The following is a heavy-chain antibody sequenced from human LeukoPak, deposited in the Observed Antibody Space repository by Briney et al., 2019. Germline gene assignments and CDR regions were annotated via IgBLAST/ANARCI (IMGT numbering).Heavy chain of an antibody. J-gene: IGHJ5*02. CDR1: GFTFSSYG. CDR2: ISSSSSYI. D-gene: IGHD3-16*01. Sequence: GGSLRLSCAASGFTFSSYGMNWVRQAPGKGLEWVSSISSSSSYIYYADSVKGRFTISRDNAKNSLYLQMNSLRAEDTAVYYCARSWGFYNWFDPWGQGTLVTVSS. V-gene: IGHV3-21*01. CDR3: ARSWGFYNWFDP.